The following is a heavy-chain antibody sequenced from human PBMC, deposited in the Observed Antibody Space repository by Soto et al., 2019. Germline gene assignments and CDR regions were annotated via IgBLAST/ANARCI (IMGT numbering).Heavy chain of an antibody. CDR3: ARRAWEELQFDY. CDR2: ITGSGTNT. D-gene: IGHD1-26*01. Sequence: EVQLLESGGGLVQPGGSLRLSCVVSGFTFSRYAMTWVRQAPGKGLEWVSSITGSGTNTYYADSVKGRFTITRGNAKNTLYLKMNSLRAEDTAIYYCARRAWEELQFDYWGQGTLVTVSS. J-gene: IGHJ4*02. V-gene: IGHV3-23*01. CDR1: GFTFSRYA.